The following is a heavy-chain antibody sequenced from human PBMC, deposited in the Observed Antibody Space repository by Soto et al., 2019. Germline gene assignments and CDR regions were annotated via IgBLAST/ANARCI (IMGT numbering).Heavy chain of an antibody. CDR3: AKDISSSWYDAFDI. Sequence: EVQLVESGGGLVQPGRSLRLSCAASGFTSDDYAMHWVRQAPGKGLEWVSGISWNSGSIGYADSVKGRFTISRDNAKNSLYLQMNSLRAEDTALYYCAKDISSSWYDAFDIWGQGTMVTVSS. D-gene: IGHD6-13*01. J-gene: IGHJ3*02. CDR2: ISWNSGSI. CDR1: GFTSDDYA. V-gene: IGHV3-9*02.